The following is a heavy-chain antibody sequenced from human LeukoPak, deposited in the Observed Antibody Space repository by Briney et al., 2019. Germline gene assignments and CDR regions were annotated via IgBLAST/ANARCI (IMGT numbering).Heavy chain of an antibody. CDR1: GYSISRGYF. D-gene: IGHD3-9*01. CDR2: IYHCEST. CDR3: ARDALKLRDFDGVTSDP. V-gene: IGHV4-38-2*02. J-gene: IGHJ5*02. Sequence: PSETLSLTCAVSGYSISRGYFWGCIRQPRGRALEWIGSIYHCESTYYNPSLKCRDTISVDTSKNLFSLNLSSDTAAHTAVLYCARDALKLRDFDGVTSDPWGQGTLVTVSS.